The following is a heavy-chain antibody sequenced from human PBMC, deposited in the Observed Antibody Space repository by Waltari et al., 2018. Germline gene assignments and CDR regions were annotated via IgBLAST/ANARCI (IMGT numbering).Heavy chain of an antibody. D-gene: IGHD2-15*01. CDR3: ARDRGRGLYLDV. Sequence: QLQESGPGLVKPSGTLSLRCAVPGDSVPSANWWSWVRQSPQRGLEWIGQVLSTGKTNYSPSFASRVTMSLDASNNQFSLKVTSATAADTAVYYCARDRGRGLYLDVWGPGTLVTVSP. V-gene: IGHV4-4*02. J-gene: IGHJ4*02. CDR2: VLSTGKT. CDR1: GDSVPSANW.